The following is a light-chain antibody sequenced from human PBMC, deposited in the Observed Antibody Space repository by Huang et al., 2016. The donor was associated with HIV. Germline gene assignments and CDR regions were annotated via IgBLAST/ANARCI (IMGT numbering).Light chain of an antibody. CDR2: GAT. CDR1: QSVSSN. J-gene: IGKJ1*01. CDR3: QQYNNWPRT. Sequence: EIVMTQSPATLSVSPGERATLSCRAGQSVSSNLAWYQQKPSQAPRLLIYGATTRATGIPARFSGTGSGTEFTLTISSLQSEDFAVYYCQQYNNWPRTFGQGTKVDIK. V-gene: IGKV3-15*01.